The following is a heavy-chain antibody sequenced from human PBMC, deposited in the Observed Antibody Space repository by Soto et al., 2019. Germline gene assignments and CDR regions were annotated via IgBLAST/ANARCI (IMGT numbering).Heavy chain of an antibody. V-gene: IGHV4-31*03. D-gene: IGHD5-12*01. J-gene: IGHJ6*03. Sequence: QVQLQESGPGLVKPSQTLSLTCTVSGGSISSGGYYWSWIRQHPGKGLEWIGYIYYSGSTYYNPSLKSRVTISVYTSKNQFSLKLSSVTAADTAVYYCARRDSGYADYMDVWGKGTTVTVSS. CDR2: IYYSGST. CDR1: GGSISSGGYY. CDR3: ARRDSGYADYMDV.